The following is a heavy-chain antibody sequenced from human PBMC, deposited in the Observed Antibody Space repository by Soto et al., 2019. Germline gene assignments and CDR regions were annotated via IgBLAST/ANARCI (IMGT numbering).Heavy chain of an antibody. D-gene: IGHD1-26*01. CDR3: AHRRVGRSIYYFDY. J-gene: IGHJ4*02. CDR1: GFSLSTGGVG. CDR2: IYWDDDK. Sequence: QITLKESGPTLVKPTQTLTLTCTFSGFSLSTGGVGVGWIRQPPGKALEWLALIYWDDDKRYRPSLKSRLTTXKXTXXTQVVLRMTNMDPADTATYYCAHRRVGRSIYYFDYWGQGTLVTVSS. V-gene: IGHV2-5*02.